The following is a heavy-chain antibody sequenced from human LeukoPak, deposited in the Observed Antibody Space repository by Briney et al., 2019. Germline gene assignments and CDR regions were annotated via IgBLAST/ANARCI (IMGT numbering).Heavy chain of an antibody. CDR3: ARGPLRVVVVPAAPHFDY. CDR2: IIPIFGTA. D-gene: IGHD2-2*01. V-gene: IGHV1-69*13. J-gene: IGHJ4*02. CDR1: GYTFTSYA. Sequence: SVKVSCKASGYTFTSYAISWVRQAPGQGLEWMGGIIPIFGTANYAQKFQGRVTITADESTSTAYMELSSLRSEDTAVYYCARGPLRVVVVPAAPHFDYWGQGTLVTVSS.